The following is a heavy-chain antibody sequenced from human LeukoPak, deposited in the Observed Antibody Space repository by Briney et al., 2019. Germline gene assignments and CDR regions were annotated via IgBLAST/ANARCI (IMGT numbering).Heavy chain of an antibody. CDR2: ISDDGSRK. J-gene: IGHJ4*02. V-gene: IGHV3-30-3*01. D-gene: IGHD3-10*01. Sequence: PGGSLRLSCVASEFSFSSHVIPWVRQAPGQGLEWVAMISDDGSRKYHADSVKGRFSISRDNSKNTLFLQMNSLRVDDTAVYYCARVVNYYGSGSYPDYWGQGTLVTVSS. CDR3: ARVVNYYGSGSYPDY. CDR1: EFSFSSHV.